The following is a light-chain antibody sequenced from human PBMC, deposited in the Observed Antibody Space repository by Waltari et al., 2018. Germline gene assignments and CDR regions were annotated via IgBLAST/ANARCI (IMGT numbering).Light chain of an antibody. V-gene: IGKV4-1*01. CDR3: QQYYSTPYT. CDR1: QSVLYSSNNKNY. J-gene: IGKJ2*01. CDR2: WAS. Sequence: DIVMTQSPDSLAVSLGERATINRKSRQSVLYSSNNKNYLAWYQQKPGQPPKLLIYWASTRESGVPDRFSGSGSGTDFTLTISSLQAEDVAVYYCQQYYSTPYTFGQGTKLEIK.